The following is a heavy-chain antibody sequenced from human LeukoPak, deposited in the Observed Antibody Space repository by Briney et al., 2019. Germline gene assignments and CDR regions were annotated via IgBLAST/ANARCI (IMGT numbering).Heavy chain of an antibody. CDR1: GGSFSGYY. V-gene: IGHV4-34*01. CDR2: INHSGST. D-gene: IGHD5-18*01. CDR3: ARGFGYSYGTVYYYYMDV. Sequence: SETLSLTCAVYGGSFSGYYWSWIRQPPGKGLEWIGEINHSGSTNYNPSLKSRVTISVDTSKNQFSLKLSSVTAADTAVYYCARGFGYSYGTVYYYYMDVWGKGTTVTVSS. J-gene: IGHJ6*03.